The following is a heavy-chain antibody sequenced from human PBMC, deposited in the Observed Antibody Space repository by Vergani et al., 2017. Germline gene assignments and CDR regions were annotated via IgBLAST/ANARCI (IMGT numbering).Heavy chain of an antibody. Sequence: VQLLESGGDLVQPGGSLRLSCAASGFSFTTYAMSWVLQAPGKGLEWVAVIWYDGSNKYYGDSVKGRFTISRDNSKNTLYLQMNSLRVEDTAVYYCARWGNEKRLDSWGQGTLVTVSS. CDR3: ARWGNEKRLDS. V-gene: IGHV3-33*08. CDR2: IWYDGSNK. J-gene: IGHJ5*01. CDR1: GFSFTTYA. D-gene: IGHD1-1*01.